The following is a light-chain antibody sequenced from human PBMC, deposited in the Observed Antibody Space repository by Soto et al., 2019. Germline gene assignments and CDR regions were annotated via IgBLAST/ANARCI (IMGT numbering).Light chain of an antibody. Sequence: VLTQSPGTLSLSPGERATLSCGASQSLGSLLAWYQQKPGQAPRLLISDASNRATGIPARFSGSVSGTDGTITISSLEQEDGSVYYCQQRVSWPLTFGGGTKVDIK. CDR2: DAS. CDR3: QQRVSWPLT. CDR1: QSLGSL. V-gene: IGKV3-11*01. J-gene: IGKJ4*01.